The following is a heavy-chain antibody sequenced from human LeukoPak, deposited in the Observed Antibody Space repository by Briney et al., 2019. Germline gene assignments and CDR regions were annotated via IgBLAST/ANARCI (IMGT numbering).Heavy chain of an antibody. CDR2: INPNGGGT. V-gene: IGHV1-2*02. CDR1: GYTFTGYY. J-gene: IGHJ4*02. CDR3: ARGTGAPNYFDY. Sequence: GASVKVSCKASGYTFTGYYIHWVRQAPGQGLEWMAWINPNGGGTNYAQKFQGRVAVTRDSSISTAYMELSGLTSDDTAVFHCARGTGAPNYFDYWGQGTLVTVSS. D-gene: IGHD7-27*01.